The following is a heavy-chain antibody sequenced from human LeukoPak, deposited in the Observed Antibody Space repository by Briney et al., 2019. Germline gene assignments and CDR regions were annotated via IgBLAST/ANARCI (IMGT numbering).Heavy chain of an antibody. Sequence: GRSLRLSCAASGVTLTAYAISCVRQAPGHRLECVSAISGSVGSTYYADSVKSRFTISRDNSKNTLYLQMNSLRAEDTAVYYCGKRNHFDYWGQGTLVTVSS. J-gene: IGHJ4*02. CDR1: GVTLTAYA. V-gene: IGHV3-23*01. CDR3: GKRNHFDY. D-gene: IGHD1-14*01. CDR2: ISGSVGST.